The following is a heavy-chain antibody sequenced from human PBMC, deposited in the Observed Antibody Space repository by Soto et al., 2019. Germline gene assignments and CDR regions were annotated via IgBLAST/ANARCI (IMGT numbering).Heavy chain of an antibody. J-gene: IGHJ5*02. V-gene: IGHV1-8*01. CDR1: GYTFTSSY. CDR3: ARGASP. CDR2: MNPNSGNT. Sequence: QVQLVQSGAELKNPGPSVKVSCKASGYTFTSSYSNCVRQDTGQGREWMGWMNPNSGNTGYAQKLQGRITLTRSTSINTAYLEWSSLSSDDSDVYYCARGASPWGQGTLVTVSS.